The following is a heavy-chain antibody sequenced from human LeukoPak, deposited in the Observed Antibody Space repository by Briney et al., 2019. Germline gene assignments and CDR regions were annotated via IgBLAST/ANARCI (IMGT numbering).Heavy chain of an antibody. Sequence: GGSLRLSCSASGFTFSSYTIHWVRQAPGKGLEFVSAITSNGGSAYYADSVKGRFTISRDNSKNTVYLQMSSLRAEDTAVYYCVIVRGYFDSSGSDYWGQGTLVTVPS. V-gene: IGHV3-64D*06. CDR1: GFTFSSYT. D-gene: IGHD3-9*01. CDR3: VIVRGYFDSSGSDY. CDR2: ITSNGGSA. J-gene: IGHJ4*02.